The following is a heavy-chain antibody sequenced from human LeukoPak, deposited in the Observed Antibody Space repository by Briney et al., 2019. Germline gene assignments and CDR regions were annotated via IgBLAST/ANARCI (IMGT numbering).Heavy chain of an antibody. CDR2: LSGSGDST. D-gene: IGHD3-10*01. Sequence: AGGSLRLSCAASGFTFSSYAMSWVRQGPGKGLEWVSTLSGSGDSTYYADSVKGRFTISRDNSKNTLYLQMNSLRVEDTAVYYCAKDRVVDYSDSESRIDYWGQGTLVTVSS. V-gene: IGHV3-23*01. CDR3: AKDRVVDYSDSESRIDY. CDR1: GFTFSSYA. J-gene: IGHJ4*02.